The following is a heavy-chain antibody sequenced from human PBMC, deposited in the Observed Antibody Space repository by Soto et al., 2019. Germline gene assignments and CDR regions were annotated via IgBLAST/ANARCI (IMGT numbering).Heavy chain of an antibody. V-gene: IGHV5-51*01. J-gene: IGHJ4*02. D-gene: IGHD3-10*01. Sequence: EVQLVQSGAEVKKPGESLKISCKGSGYSFTSYWIGWVRQMPGKGLEWMGIIYPGDSDTRYSPSFQGQVTISADESISTAYLQWSSLKASATAMYYCARHEGYYGSPAAGLFDYWGQGTLVTVSS. CDR3: ARHEGYYGSPAAGLFDY. CDR1: GYSFTSYW. CDR2: IYPGDSDT.